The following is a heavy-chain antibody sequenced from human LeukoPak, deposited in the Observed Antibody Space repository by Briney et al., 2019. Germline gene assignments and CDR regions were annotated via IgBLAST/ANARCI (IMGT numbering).Heavy chain of an antibody. CDR1: GFNFSDYA. J-gene: IGHJ4*02. CDR2: IRSKIYGATT. V-gene: IGHV3-49*04. D-gene: IGHD2-8*02. CDR3: SARHSTGWTTLDY. Sequence: PGGSLRLSCTASGFNFSDYAVTWVRQAPRKGLEWVGFIRSKIYGATTEYAASVRGRFIISRDDSKSVAYVQMTSLKTDDTAIYYCSARHSTGWTTLDYWGQGTLVTVSS.